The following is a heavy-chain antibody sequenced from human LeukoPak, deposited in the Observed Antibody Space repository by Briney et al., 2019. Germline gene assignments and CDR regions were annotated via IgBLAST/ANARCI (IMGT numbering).Heavy chain of an antibody. D-gene: IGHD3-10*01. Sequence: PSETLSLTCAVYGGSFSGYYWSWIRQPPGKGLEWIGEINHSGSTNYNPSLKSRVTISVDTSKNQFSLKLSSVTAADTAVYYCARGMRFGDLPDYWGQGTLVTVSS. CDR3: ARGMRFGDLPDY. CDR1: GGSFSGYY. V-gene: IGHV4-34*01. J-gene: IGHJ4*02. CDR2: INHSGST.